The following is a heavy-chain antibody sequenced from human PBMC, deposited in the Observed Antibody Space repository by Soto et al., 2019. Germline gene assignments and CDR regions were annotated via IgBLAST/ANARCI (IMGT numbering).Heavy chain of an antibody. V-gene: IGHV4-59*01. CDR2: IYYSGST. D-gene: IGHD3-16*01. CDR3: ARAEYGGYYYYMDV. J-gene: IGHJ6*03. CDR1: GGSISSYY. Sequence: PSETLSLTCTVSGGSISSYYWSWIRQPPGKGLEWIGYIYYSGSTNYNPSLKSRVTISVDTSKNQFSLKLSSVTAADTAVYYCARAEYGGYYYYMDVWGKGTTVTVSS.